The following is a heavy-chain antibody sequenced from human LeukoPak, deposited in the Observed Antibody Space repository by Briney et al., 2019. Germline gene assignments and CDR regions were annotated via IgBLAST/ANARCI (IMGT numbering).Heavy chain of an antibody. CDR3: AKGTDTTGRHNFDI. CDR1: GFTFTSYA. D-gene: IGHD2-8*02. Sequence: PGGSLRLSCEASGFTFTSYAMPWVRQAPGKGLEWVSSITSSGDGTFYTDSLSGRFTISRDNAKKAVFLQMKSLRRGDSALYFCAKGTDTTGRHNFDIWGQGTLVTVSS. J-gene: IGHJ4*02. CDR2: ITSSGDGT. V-gene: IGHV3-23*01.